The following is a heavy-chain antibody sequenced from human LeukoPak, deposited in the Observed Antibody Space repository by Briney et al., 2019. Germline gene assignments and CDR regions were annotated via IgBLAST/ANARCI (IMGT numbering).Heavy chain of an antibody. V-gene: IGHV3-30*18. D-gene: IGHD4-17*01. Sequence: GRSLRLSCAASGFTFSSYGMHWVRQAPGKGLEWVAVISYDGSNKYYADSVKGRFTISRDNSKNTLYLQMNSLRAEDTAVYYCAKAHLYGDSLGYGMDVWGQGTTVTVSS. J-gene: IGHJ6*02. CDR1: GFTFSSYG. CDR2: ISYDGSNK. CDR3: AKAHLYGDSLGYGMDV.